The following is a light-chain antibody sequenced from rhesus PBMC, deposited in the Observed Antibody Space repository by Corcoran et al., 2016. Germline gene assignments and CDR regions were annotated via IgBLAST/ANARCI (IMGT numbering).Light chain of an antibody. CDR1: NIGSEV. V-gene: IGLV3-44*01. CDR2: GDR. J-gene: IGLJ6*01. Sequence: SYDLNRPRSVSVSPGQKARITCGADNIGSEVVNRYQQKPAQAPVLGIYGDRERPSGNPERFSGSKSGNTATLTISGVGAGDESYYYCQVWDISSDHDVFGSGTKLTVL. CDR3: QVWDISSDHDV.